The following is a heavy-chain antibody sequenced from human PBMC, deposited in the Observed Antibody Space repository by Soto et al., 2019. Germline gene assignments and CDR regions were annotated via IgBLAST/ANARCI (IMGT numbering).Heavy chain of an antibody. CDR3: ARVRGFDYWFFLDF. Sequence: QVQLLQSGAEVKRPGASIRVSCKASGCTFTSFSITWVRQAPGQGLEWMGWISAYSADAKSTQKFQDRLTMTTDTSTNTAYMELRSLRSDDTAVYYCARVRGFDYWFFLDFWGQGTLVTVSS. V-gene: IGHV1-18*01. CDR1: GCTFTSFS. CDR2: ISAYSADA. J-gene: IGHJ4*02. D-gene: IGHD5-12*01.